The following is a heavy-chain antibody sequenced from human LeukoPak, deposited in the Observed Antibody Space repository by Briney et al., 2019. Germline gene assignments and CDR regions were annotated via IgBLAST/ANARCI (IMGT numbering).Heavy chain of an antibody. D-gene: IGHD3-9*01. CDR2: ISGSGGST. J-gene: IGHJ5*02. V-gene: IGHV3-23*01. CDR1: GFTFSSYG. Sequence: TGGSLRLSCAASGFTFSSYGMSWVRQAPGKGLEWVSAISGSGGSTYYADSVKGRFTISRDNSKNTLYLQMNSLRAEDTAVYYCAKDTAYYDILTGYYRWFDPWGQGTLVTVSS. CDR3: AKDTAYYDILTGYYRWFDP.